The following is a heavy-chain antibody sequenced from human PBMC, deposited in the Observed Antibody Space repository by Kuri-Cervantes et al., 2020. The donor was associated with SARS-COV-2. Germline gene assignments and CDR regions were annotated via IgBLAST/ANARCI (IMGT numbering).Heavy chain of an antibody. D-gene: IGHD6-13*01. CDR2: IWYDGSNK. J-gene: IGHJ6*02. V-gene: IGHV3-33*01. Sequence: GGSLRLSCAASGFTFSSYGMHWVRQAPGKGLEWVAVIWYDGSNKYYADSVKGRFTISRDNSKNTLYLQMNSLRAEDTAVYYCARDENYSSSWYADYYYYYGMDVWGQGTMVTVSS. CDR1: GFTFSSYG. CDR3: ARDENYSSSWYADYYYYYGMDV.